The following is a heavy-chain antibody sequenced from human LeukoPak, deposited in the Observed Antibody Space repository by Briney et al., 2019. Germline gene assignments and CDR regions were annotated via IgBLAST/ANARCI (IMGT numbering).Heavy chain of an antibody. CDR1: GFTFSSYA. CDR3: AKQESTKTTVTTGGGWFDP. V-gene: IGHV3-23*01. CDR2: ISGSGGST. D-gene: IGHD4-17*01. J-gene: IGHJ5*02. Sequence: PGGSLRLSCAASGFTFSSYAMSWVRQAPGKGLEWVSAISGSGGSTYYADSVKGRFTISRDNSKNTLYLQMNSLRAEDTAVYYCAKQESTKTTVTTGGGWFDPWGQGTLVTVSS.